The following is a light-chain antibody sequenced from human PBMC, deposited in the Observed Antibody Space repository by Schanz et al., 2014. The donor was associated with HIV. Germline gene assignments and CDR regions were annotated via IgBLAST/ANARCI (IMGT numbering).Light chain of an antibody. Sequence: EIVLTQSPGSLSLSPGGRATLSCGASQRLSSSYLAWYQQKRDQPPRLVIYATSTRAAGIPDRFSGTGSGTDFTLTISSLEPEDFAVYYCQQYNNWPPELTFGGGTKVEVK. CDR2: ATS. J-gene: IGKJ4*01. V-gene: IGKV3-20*01. CDR1: QRLSSSY. CDR3: QQYNNWPPELT.